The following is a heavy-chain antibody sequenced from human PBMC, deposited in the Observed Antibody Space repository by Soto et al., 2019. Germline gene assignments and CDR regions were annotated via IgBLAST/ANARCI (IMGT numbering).Heavy chain of an antibody. J-gene: IGHJ6*02. Sequence: ASVKVSCKDSGYTFTSYGISWVRQAPGQGLEWMGWISAYNGNTNYAQKLQGRVTMTTDTSTSTAYMELRSLSSDDTAVYYCARLGYFDWLPLYYYYGMDVWGQGTTVPVSS. D-gene: IGHD3-9*01. CDR3: ARLGYFDWLPLYYYYGMDV. CDR1: GYTFTSYG. CDR2: ISAYNGNT. V-gene: IGHV1-18*04.